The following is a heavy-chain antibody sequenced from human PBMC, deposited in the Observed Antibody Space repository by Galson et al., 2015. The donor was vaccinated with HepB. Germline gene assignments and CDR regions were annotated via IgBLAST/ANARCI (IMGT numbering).Heavy chain of an antibody. V-gene: IGHV5-10-1*01. CDR1: GYSFTSYW. J-gene: IGHJ5*02. D-gene: IGHD3-10*01. CDR2: IDPSDSYT. CDR3: ARLGSAVLWFGGNNWFDP. Sequence: QSGAEVKKPGESLKISCKGSGYSFTSYWIGWVRQMPGKGLEWMGRIDPSDSYTNYSPSFQGHVTISADKSISTAYLQWSSLKASDTAMYYCARLGSAVLWFGGNNWFDPWGQGTLVTVSS.